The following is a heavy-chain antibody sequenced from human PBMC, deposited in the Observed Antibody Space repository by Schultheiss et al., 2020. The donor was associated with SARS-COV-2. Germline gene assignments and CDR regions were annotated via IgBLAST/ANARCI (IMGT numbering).Heavy chain of an antibody. CDR3: ARDFRDYYYYGMDV. CDR2: INSDGSST. CDR1: GFTFDDYA. Sequence: GGSLRLSCAASGFTFDDYAMHWVRQAPGKGLEWVSGINSDGSSTSYADSVKGRFTISRDNAKNTLYLQMNSLRAEDTAVYYCARDFRDYYYYGMDVWGQGTTVTVSS. V-gene: IGHV3-74*01. J-gene: IGHJ6*02.